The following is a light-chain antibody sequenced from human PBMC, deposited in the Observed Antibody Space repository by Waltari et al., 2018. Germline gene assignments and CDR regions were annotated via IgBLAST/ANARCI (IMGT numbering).Light chain of an antibody. V-gene: IGLV3-21*04. J-gene: IGLJ1*01. CDR1: NIASYS. CDR3: QVWHAAIDPGV. Sequence: SYVLTQPPSVSVAPGETARLTCGGANIASYSVHWYQQKPGQAPVLVIFYDSDRPSGIPERFSGSNSGNTATLTISRVEAGDEANYYCQVWHAAIDPGVFGTGTEVTV. CDR2: YDS.